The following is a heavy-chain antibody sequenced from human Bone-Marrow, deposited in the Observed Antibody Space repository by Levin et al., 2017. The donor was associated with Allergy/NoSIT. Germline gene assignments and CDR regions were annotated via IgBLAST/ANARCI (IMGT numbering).Heavy chain of an antibody. D-gene: IGHD3-10*01. CDR2: ISSSGSTI. CDR1: GFTFSDYY. J-gene: IGHJ4*02. Sequence: LSLTCATSGFTFSDYYMSWIRQAPGKGLEWISYISSSGSTIDYAESVKGRFTIARDDAKNSVYLQMNSLRAEDAALYYCARMNGEFDYWGQGTLVTVSS. V-gene: IGHV3-11*01. CDR3: ARMNGEFDY.